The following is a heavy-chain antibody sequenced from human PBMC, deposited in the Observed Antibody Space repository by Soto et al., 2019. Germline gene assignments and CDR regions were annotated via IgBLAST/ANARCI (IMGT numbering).Heavy chain of an antibody. CDR1: GGSISSYY. Sequence: PSETLSLTCTVSGGSISSYYWSWIRQPAGKGLEWIGRIYTSGSTNYNPSLKSRVTMSVDTSKNQFSLKLSSVTAADTAVYYCARDVEERWELLNWFDPWGQGTLVPVSS. J-gene: IGHJ5*02. V-gene: IGHV4-4*07. CDR2: IYTSGST. CDR3: ARDVEERWELLNWFDP. D-gene: IGHD1-26*01.